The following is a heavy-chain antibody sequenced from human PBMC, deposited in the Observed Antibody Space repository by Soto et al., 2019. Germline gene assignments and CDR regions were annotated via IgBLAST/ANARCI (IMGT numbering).Heavy chain of an antibody. CDR2: IYYSGST. V-gene: IGHV4-39*01. J-gene: IGHJ5*02. D-gene: IGHD2-2*01. CDR3: ARHLYCSSTSCYALNNWFDP. CDR1: GGSISSSSYY. Sequence: SETLSLTCTVSGGSISSSSYYWGWIRQPPGKGLEWIGSIYYSGSTYYNPSLKSRVTISVDTSKNQFSLKLSSVTAADTAVYYCARHLYCSSTSCYALNNWFDPWGQGTLVTVSS.